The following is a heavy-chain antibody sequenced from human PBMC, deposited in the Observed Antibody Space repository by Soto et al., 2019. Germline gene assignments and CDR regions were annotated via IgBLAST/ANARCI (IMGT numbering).Heavy chain of an antibody. CDR2: IDPSDSYT. CDR3: ARDPDCAGDCYSYHWFDP. Sequence: PGESLKISCKGSGYSFTSYWISWVRPMPGKGLEWMGRIDPSDSYTNYSPSFQGHVTISADKSISTAYLQWSSLKASYTAMYYCARDPDCAGDCYSYHWFDPWGQGTLVTVSS. J-gene: IGHJ5*02. CDR1: GYSFTSYW. V-gene: IGHV5-10-1*01. D-gene: IGHD2-21*02.